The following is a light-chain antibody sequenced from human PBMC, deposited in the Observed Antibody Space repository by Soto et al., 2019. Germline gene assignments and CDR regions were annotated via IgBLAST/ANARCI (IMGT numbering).Light chain of an antibody. V-gene: IGLV2-8*01. CDR1: SNDVRGYDY. J-gene: IGLJ2*01. Sequence: QSVLTQPPSASGSPGQSVTISCTRISNDVRGYDYVSWYQQHPGKAPKLMIYEVTKRPSGVPDRFSGSKSGNTASLTVSGLQAEDEADYYCNSYAGSNNVLFGGGTKLTVL. CDR2: EVT. CDR3: NSYAGSNNVL.